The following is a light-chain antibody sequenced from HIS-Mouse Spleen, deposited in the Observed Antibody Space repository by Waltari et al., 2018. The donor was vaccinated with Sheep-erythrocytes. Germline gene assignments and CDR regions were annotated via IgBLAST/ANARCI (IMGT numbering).Light chain of an antibody. Sequence: QSALTQPASVSGSPGQSITISCTGTSSDVGSYNLVSWYQQHPGKAPKLMIYEGSKRPSGVSNRFSDSKSGNTASLTISWLQAEDEADYYCCSYAGSSTFHVVFGGGTKLTVL. V-gene: IGLV2-23*03. CDR3: CSYAGSSTFHVV. CDR1: SSDVGSYNL. J-gene: IGLJ2*01. CDR2: EGS.